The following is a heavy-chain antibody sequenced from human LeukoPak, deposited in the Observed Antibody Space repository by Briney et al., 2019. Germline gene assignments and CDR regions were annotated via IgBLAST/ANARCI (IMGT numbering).Heavy chain of an antibody. J-gene: IGHJ4*02. V-gene: IGHV4-30-4*01. CDR1: GGSISSGDYY. CDR3: ARARVVRGVQYFDY. CDR2: IYYSGST. D-gene: IGHD3-10*01. Sequence: SQTLSLTCTVSGGSISSGDYYWSWIRQPPGKGLEWIGYIYYSGSTYYNPSLKSRVTISVDTSKNQFSLKLSSVTAADTAVYYCARARVVRGVQYFDYWGQGTLVTVSS.